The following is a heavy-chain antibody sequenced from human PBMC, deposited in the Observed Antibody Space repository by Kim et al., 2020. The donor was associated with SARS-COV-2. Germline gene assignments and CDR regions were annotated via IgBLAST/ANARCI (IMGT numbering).Heavy chain of an antibody. V-gene: IGHV2-5*02. CDR2: IYWDDDK. CDR3: AHRKPGYYFDY. CDR1: GLSLSTSGVG. J-gene: IGHJ4*02. Sequence: SGPTLVKPTQTLTLTCTVSGLSLSTSGVGVGWIRQPPGKALEWLALIYWDDDKRYSPSLGSRLTITKDTSKNQVVLTMTNMDPVDTATYYCAHRKPGYYFDYWGQGTLVTVSS.